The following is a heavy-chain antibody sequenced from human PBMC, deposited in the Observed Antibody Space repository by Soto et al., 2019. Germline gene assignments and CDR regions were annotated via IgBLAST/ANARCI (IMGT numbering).Heavy chain of an antibody. CDR2: IYPGDSDT. CDR3: ARQAGFLEWLSDRYNWFDP. D-gene: IGHD3-3*01. CDR1: GYSFTSYW. V-gene: IGHV5-51*01. Sequence: GESLKISCKGSGYSFTSYWIGWVRQMPGKGLEWMGIIYPGDSDTGYSPSFQGQVTISADKSISTAYLQWSSLKASDTAMYYCARQAGFLEWLSDRYNWFDPWGQGTLVTVSS. J-gene: IGHJ5*02.